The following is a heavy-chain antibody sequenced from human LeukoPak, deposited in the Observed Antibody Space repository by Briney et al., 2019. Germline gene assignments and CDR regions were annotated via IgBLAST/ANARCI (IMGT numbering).Heavy chain of an antibody. CDR3: TGQYCSSTSCFKGLNDY. Sequence: PGGSLRLSCAASGFTFSGSAMHWVRQASGKGLEWVGGIRSKANSYATAYAASVKGRFTISRDDSKNTAYLQMNSLKTEDTAVYYCTGQYCSSTSCFKGLNDYWGQGTLVTVSS. CDR2: IRSKANSYAT. D-gene: IGHD2-2*01. J-gene: IGHJ4*02. CDR1: GFTFSGSA. V-gene: IGHV3-73*01.